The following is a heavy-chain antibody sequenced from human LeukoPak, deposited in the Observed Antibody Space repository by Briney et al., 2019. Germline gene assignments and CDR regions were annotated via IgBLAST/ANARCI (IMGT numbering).Heavy chain of an antibody. V-gene: IGHV3-23*01. CDR2: ISGSGVTT. J-gene: IGHJ5*02. Sequence: GGSRNLSLEASEFTFTNYAMNWVRRAPGKGLEWVSGISGSGVTTYYADSVKGRFTISRDNSKDMLYLQMNTLRAEDTAVYYCAKDTVFGEPNWFDPWGQGTLVTVSS. CDR1: EFTFTNYA. D-gene: IGHD4-17*01. CDR3: AKDTVFGEPNWFDP.